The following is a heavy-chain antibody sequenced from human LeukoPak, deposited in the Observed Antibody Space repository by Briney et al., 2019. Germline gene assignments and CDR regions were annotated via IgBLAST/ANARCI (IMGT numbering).Heavy chain of an antibody. J-gene: IGHJ5*02. CDR1: GFSVSSNY. Sequence: PGGSLSLSCAASGFSVSSNYMSWVRQAPGKGLEWVSVIYDDGTIYYADSVKGRFTVSRDNSKNTMYLQMNSLRAEDTAAYYCARDWRVGAEPFDPWGQGTLVTVSS. CDR2: IYDDGTI. CDR3: ARDWRVGAEPFDP. D-gene: IGHD1-26*01. V-gene: IGHV3-53*01.